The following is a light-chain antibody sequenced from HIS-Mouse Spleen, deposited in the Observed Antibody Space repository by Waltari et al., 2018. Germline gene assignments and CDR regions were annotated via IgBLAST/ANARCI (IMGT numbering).Light chain of an antibody. CDR1: QSVSSSY. J-gene: IGKJ3*01. CDR3: QQYGSSFT. V-gene: IGKV3-20*01. Sequence: EIVLTPSPGTLSLSSGERATLSCRASQSVSSSYLAWYQQKPGQAPRLLIEGAASRATGIPDRVSGSGAGTDFTLTIGRLEPEDFAVYDCQQYGSSFTFGPGTKVDIK. CDR2: GAA.